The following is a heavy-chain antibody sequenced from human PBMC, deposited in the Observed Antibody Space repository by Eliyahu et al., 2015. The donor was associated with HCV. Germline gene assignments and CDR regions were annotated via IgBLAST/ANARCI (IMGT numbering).Heavy chain of an antibody. CDR3: ARLGYDSWSGFYTGSDY. J-gene: IGHJ4*02. CDR2: IYYTGTT. CDR1: NYSISRSDW. D-gene: IGHD3-3*01. V-gene: IGHV4-28*01. Sequence: QVELQASGPGLVKPSDTLSLTCVVSNYSISRSDWWGWIRQPPGQRLEWLGNIYYTGTTYYNPSLQSRVAMSIDTSKNQFSLKLSSVTADDTAVYYCARLGYDSWSGFYTGSDYWGQGTLVTVSS.